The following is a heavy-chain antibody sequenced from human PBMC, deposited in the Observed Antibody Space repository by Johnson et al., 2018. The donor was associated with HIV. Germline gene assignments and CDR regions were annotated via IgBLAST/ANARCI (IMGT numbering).Heavy chain of an antibody. J-gene: IGHJ3*02. Sequence: QVQLVESGGGVVQPGRSVRLSCAASGLNFSDYGMHWVRQAPGKGLEWVAVISFDGSKEYYADSVKGRFTISRDDSKNTLLLQMKSLRAEDTAVYFCARKSVINFDAFDIWGQGTLVIVSS. V-gene: IGHV3-30-3*01. D-gene: IGHD4-23*01. CDR3: ARKSVINFDAFDI. CDR1: GLNFSDYG. CDR2: ISFDGSKE.